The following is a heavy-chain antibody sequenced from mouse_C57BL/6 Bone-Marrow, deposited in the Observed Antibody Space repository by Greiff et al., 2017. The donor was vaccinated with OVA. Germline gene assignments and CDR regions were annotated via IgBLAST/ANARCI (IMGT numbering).Heavy chain of an antibody. CDR2: FYPRSGNT. CDR3: ALTQYFDV. D-gene: IGHD4-1*01. CDR1: GYTLTSYG. Sequence: QVQLQQSGAELARPGASVKLSCKASGYTLTSYGISWVKQRTGQGLGWIGEFYPRSGNTYYNEKFKGKDTLTADKYSSTAYMELRSLTSEDSAVYFCALTQYFDVWGTGTTVTVSS. J-gene: IGHJ1*03. V-gene: IGHV1-81*01.